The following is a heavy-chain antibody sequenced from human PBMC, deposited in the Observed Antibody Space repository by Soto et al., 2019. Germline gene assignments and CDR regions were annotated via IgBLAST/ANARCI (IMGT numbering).Heavy chain of an antibody. V-gene: IGHV1-18*04. CDR2: ISAYNGNT. D-gene: IGHD6-13*01. CDR1: GYTISSYG. CDR3: ARSWVEEQLVFDYYYGMDV. J-gene: IGHJ6*02. Sequence: ASVKVSCKASGYTISSYGISWVRQAPGQGLEWMGWISAYNGNTNYAQKFQGRVTMTTDTSTSTAYMDLRSLRSDDTAVYYCARSWVEEQLVFDYYYGMDVWGQGTTVTVSS.